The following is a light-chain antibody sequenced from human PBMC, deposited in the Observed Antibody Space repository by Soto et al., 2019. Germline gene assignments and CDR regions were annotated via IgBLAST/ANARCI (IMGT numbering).Light chain of an antibody. CDR1: SSDVGGYNY. J-gene: IGLJ1*01. CDR2: EVT. Sequence: QSALTQPASVSGSPGQSITISCTGTSSDVGGYNYVSWYQQYPGKAPKLMIYEVTHRPSGVSNRFSGSKSGNTASLTISGLQAEDEANYFCVAWDGSLSGRFVFGTGTKLTVL. CDR3: VAWDGSLSGRFV. V-gene: IGLV2-14*01.